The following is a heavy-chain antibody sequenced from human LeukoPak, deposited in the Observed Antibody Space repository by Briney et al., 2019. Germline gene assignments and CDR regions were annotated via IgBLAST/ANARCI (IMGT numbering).Heavy chain of an antibody. J-gene: IGHJ1*01. V-gene: IGHV4-61*02. CDR2: IYTSGNT. D-gene: IGHD6-13*01. CDR1: GGSISSGSYY. Sequence: SETLSLTCTVSGGSISSGSYYWSWIRQPAGKGLEWIGRIYTSGNTNYNPSLKSRVTISVDTSKNQFSLKLSSVTAADTAVYYCAREGMSSSWHQRRDKYFQHWGQGTLVTVSS. CDR3: AREGMSSSWHQRRDKYFQH.